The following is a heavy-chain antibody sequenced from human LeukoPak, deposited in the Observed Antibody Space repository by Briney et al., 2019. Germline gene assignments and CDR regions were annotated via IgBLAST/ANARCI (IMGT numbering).Heavy chain of an antibody. D-gene: IGHD3-22*01. CDR2: IYHSGST. J-gene: IGHJ5*02. V-gene: IGHV4-4*02. CDR1: GGSISSSNW. Sequence: SETLSLTCAVSGGSISSSNWWSWVRQPPGKGLEWIGEIYHSGSTNYNPSLKSRVTISVDKSKNQFSLKLSFVTAADTAVYYCARTYYYDSSGYYDTAWGQGTLVTVSS. CDR3: ARTYYYDSSGYYDTA.